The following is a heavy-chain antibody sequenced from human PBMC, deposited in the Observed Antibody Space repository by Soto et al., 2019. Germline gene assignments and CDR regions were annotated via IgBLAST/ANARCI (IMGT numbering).Heavy chain of an antibody. CDR3: ARDPWSVAVDGSDYYGIDG. Sequence: QVQLVQSGAEVKKPGASVKVSCKASGYTFTSYGISWVRQAPGQGLEWMGWISAYNGNTNYAQKLQGRVTMTTDTSKSTAYRELRRLRADDTAVYYCARDPWSVAVDGSDYYGIDGWGKGTTVTVSS. CDR1: GYTFTSYG. V-gene: IGHV1-18*01. D-gene: IGHD6-19*01. J-gene: IGHJ6*04. CDR2: ISAYNGNT.